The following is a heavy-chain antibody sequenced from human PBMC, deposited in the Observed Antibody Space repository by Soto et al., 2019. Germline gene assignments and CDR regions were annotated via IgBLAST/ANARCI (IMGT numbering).Heavy chain of an antibody. CDR2: LNPDGSIT. J-gene: IGHJ4*02. CDR3: ARGSRPFDF. CDR1: GFTFSNYW. Sequence: GGSLRLSCAASGFTFSNYWMNWVRQVPGKGLVWVSRLNPDGSITKYADSVKGRFTISRDNAKNTVYLQMNSLRAEDTAVYYCARGSRPFDFWGQGTLVTVPQ. D-gene: IGHD6-13*01. V-gene: IGHV3-74*01.